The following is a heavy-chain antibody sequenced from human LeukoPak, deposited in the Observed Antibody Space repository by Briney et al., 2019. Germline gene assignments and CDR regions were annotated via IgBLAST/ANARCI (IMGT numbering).Heavy chain of an antibody. Sequence: AGSLRLSCAASGFTFSNYWVHWVRHAPGKGLVWVSRINRDGSTTNYADSVKGRFTVSRDNAKIKLNLQMNGLRAEDTSVYYCARDKKSGESSEIDYWGQGTLVTVSS. CDR2: INRDGSTT. D-gene: IGHD3-10*01. CDR3: ARDKKSGESSEIDY. CDR1: GFTFSNYW. J-gene: IGHJ4*02. V-gene: IGHV3-74*01.